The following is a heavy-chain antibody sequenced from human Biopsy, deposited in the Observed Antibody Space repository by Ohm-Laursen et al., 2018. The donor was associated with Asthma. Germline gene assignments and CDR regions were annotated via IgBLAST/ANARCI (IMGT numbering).Heavy chain of an antibody. CDR1: GFTFSSYA. V-gene: IGHV4-30-4*08. J-gene: IGHJ4*02. CDR3: ARRGGVRRYFDY. D-gene: IGHD3-16*01. Sequence: LRLSCAASGFTFSSYAMSWVRQPPGKGLEWIGHIYYIGSTYYNPSLKSRVAISLDTSKNQFSLKLSSVTAADTAVYFCARRGGVRRYFDYWGQGTLVTVSS. CDR2: IYYIGST.